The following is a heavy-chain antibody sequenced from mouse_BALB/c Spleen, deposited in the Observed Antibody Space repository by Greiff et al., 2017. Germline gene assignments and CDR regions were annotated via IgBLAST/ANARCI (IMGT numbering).Heavy chain of an antibody. CDR3: AREAYGYYFDY. Sequence: EVMLVESGGGLVKPGGSLKLSCAASGFTFSSYTMSWVRQTPEKRLEWVATISSGGGNTYYPDSVKGRFTISRDNAKNNLYLQMSSLRSEDTALYYCAREAYGYYFDYWGQGTTLTVSS. CDR2: ISSGGGNT. J-gene: IGHJ2*01. D-gene: IGHD1-2*01. CDR1: GFTFSSYT. V-gene: IGHV5-9*03.